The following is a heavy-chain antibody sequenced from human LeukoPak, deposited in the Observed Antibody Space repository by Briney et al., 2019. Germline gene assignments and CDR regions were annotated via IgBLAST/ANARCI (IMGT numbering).Heavy chain of an antibody. CDR3: ARRQWTAFDF. CDR1: GFTFNTYW. CDR2: IKPDGNER. D-gene: IGHD6-19*01. J-gene: IGHJ3*01. Sequence: GGSLRLSCAASGFTFNTYWISWVRQAPGKGLQWVANIKPDGNERYYVDYVKGRFTISRDNARSSLYLQMNSLRVEDTAIYYCARRQWTAFDFWSQGTMVTVSS. V-gene: IGHV3-7*01.